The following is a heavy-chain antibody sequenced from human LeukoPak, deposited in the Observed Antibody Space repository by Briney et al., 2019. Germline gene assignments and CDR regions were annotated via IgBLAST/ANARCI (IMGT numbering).Heavy chain of an antibody. J-gene: IGHJ4*02. CDR2: LYSATST. D-gene: IGHD1-26*01. Sequence: PGRSLRLSCAASGITVSSDYMSWVRQAPGKGLEWVSILYSATSTHYADSVKGRFTVSRDNSKNTLYLQMNSLRAEDTAVYFCARDGGGNYGLDYWGQGTLVTISP. V-gene: IGHV3-53*01. CDR3: ARDGGGNYGLDY. CDR1: GITVSSDY.